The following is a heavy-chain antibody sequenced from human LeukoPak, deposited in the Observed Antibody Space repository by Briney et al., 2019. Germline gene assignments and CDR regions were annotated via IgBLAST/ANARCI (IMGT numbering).Heavy chain of an antibody. CDR2: MSTSGTYT. D-gene: IGHD6-19*01. CDR3: AREGSSEEFDY. Sequence: GPLRLSCAASGFPFTPYTMNWIRQAPGKGLEWVASMSTSGTYTYYADSVKGRFTVSRDNAKNSLYLQMNSLRAEDTAVYYCAREGSSEEFDYWGQGTLVTVSS. CDR1: GFPFTPYT. V-gene: IGHV3-21*01. J-gene: IGHJ4*02.